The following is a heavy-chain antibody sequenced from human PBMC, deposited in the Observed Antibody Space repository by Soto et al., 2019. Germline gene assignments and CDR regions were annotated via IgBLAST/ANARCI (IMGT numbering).Heavy chain of an antibody. CDR3: ARDRSWHALVWWFDP. J-gene: IGHJ5*02. CDR1: GYSFTSHY. V-gene: IGHV1-46*03. D-gene: IGHD3-10*01. Sequence: RASVKVSCKAIGYSFTSHYMHWVRQAPGQGLEWMGTIYPGGVNIGYAQKFKGRVTMTKDTSTSTVYMELNSLTSEDTAVYYCARDRSWHALVWWFDPWGQGTLVXVSS. CDR2: IYPGGVNI.